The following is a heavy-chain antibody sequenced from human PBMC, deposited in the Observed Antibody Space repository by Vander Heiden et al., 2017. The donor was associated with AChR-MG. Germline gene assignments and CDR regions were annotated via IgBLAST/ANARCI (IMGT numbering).Heavy chain of an antibody. V-gene: IGHV4-59*01. D-gene: IGHD3-10*01. CDR3: ARGRPTITMVRGVIIDFFDY. CDR2: IYYSGSN. J-gene: IGHJ4*02. Sequence: QVQLQESGPGLVKPSEPLSLTCTVSGASISSYYWSWIRQPPGKGLEWIGYIYYSGSNNYNPSLKSRVTRSVDTSKNQFSLKLSSVTAADTAVYYCARGRPTITMVRGVIIDFFDYWGQGTLVTVSS. CDR1: GASISSYY.